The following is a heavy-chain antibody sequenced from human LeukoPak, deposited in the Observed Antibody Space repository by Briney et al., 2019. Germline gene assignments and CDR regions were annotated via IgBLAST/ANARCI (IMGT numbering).Heavy chain of an antibody. D-gene: IGHD2-21*01. CDR1: GGSISSGGYY. Sequence: SETLSLTCTVSGGSISSGGYYWSWIRQPPGKGLEWIGYIYHSGSTYYNPSLKSRVTISVDRSKNQFSLKLSSVTAADTAVYYCARGDVVVPEEAFDIWGQGTMVTVSS. CDR2: IYHSGST. V-gene: IGHV4-30-2*01. CDR3: ARGDVVVPEEAFDI. J-gene: IGHJ3*02.